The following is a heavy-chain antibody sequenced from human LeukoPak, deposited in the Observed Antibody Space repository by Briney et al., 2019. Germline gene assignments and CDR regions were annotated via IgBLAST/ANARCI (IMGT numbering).Heavy chain of an antibody. CDR1: GFTFSSYG. Sequence: GGSLRLSCAVSGFTFSSYGMHWVRQAPGEGLEWVTFISTDGTNKYYADSVKGRFTISRDNSKNTVHLQMNSLRVEDTAMYYCAKDVNFGGFNYFHYYGMDVWGQGTTVTVSS. D-gene: IGHD4-23*01. CDR3: AKDVNFGGFNYFHYYGMDV. CDR2: ISTDGTNK. V-gene: IGHV3-30*18. J-gene: IGHJ6*02.